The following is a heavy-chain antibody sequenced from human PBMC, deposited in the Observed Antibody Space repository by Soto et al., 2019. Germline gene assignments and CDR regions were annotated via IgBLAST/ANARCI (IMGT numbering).Heavy chain of an antibody. J-gene: IGHJ6*03. D-gene: IGHD6-13*01. CDR1: GFSLNGYA. Sequence: EVQLVESGGGLAQPGGSLRLSCAASGFSLNGYAMNWVRQAPGRGLEWVSYISSSSGAIDYADSGKGRFTVSRDNAKNLLYLQMNSLRAEDTALYYCARDPSVGSTFYYYMDVWGEGTPVTVSS. CDR3: ARDPSVGSTFYYYMDV. CDR2: ISSSSGAI. V-gene: IGHV3-48*01.